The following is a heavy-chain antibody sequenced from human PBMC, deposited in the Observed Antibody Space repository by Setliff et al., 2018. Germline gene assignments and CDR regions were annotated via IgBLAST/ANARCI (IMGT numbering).Heavy chain of an antibody. D-gene: IGHD3-10*01. Sequence: GGSLRLSCAASGFTFSSYGMHWVRQAPGKGMEWVAFIRYDGSNKYYADSVRGRFTISRDNSKNTLYLQMNSLRAEDTAVYYCATDQSRFGEFRLINGMDFCGQGTTVTVSS. CDR2: IRYDGSNK. V-gene: IGHV3-30*02. CDR1: GFTFSSYG. CDR3: ATDQSRFGEFRLINGMDF. J-gene: IGHJ6*02.